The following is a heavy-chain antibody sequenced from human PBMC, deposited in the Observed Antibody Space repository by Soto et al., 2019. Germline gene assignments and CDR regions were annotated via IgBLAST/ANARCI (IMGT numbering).Heavy chain of an antibody. J-gene: IGHJ4*02. Sequence: GGSLRLSCAASGFNCDDYSMHWVRQAPGKGLEWVSLINWDGSNTYYADSVKGRFTISRDNSRNSVYLELNSMRTEDTALYLCAKVYTNHSWHDRLASWAQGTPVPVSS. CDR1: GFNCDDYS. CDR2: INWDGSNT. D-gene: IGHD1-20*01. V-gene: IGHV3-43*01. CDR3: AKVYTNHSWHDRLAS.